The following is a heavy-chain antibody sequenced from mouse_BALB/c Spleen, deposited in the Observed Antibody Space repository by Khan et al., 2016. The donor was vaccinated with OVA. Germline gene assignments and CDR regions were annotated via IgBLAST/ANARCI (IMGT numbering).Heavy chain of an antibody. CDR1: GYTFKNHG. J-gene: IGHJ4*01. CDR3: ARPPFFAYVMVY. Sequence: QIQLVQSGPELKKPGETVKISCKASGYTFKNHGMNWVKQAPGKGLKWMGWINTYTGEPTYVEDFKGRFAFSLETSASTDYLQINNLKNEDTATYFCARPPFFAYVMVYWGQGTSVTVSS. CDR2: INTYTGEP. V-gene: IGHV9-3-1*01.